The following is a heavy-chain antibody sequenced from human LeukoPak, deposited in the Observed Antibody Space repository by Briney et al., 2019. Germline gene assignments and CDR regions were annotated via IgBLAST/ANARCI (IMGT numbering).Heavy chain of an antibody. CDR2: IYYSGST. D-gene: IGHD1-26*01. V-gene: IGHV4-39*01. J-gene: IGHJ4*02. CDR3: ARRGVGASYIDY. CDR1: GGSISSSSYY. Sequence: KPSETLSLTCTVSGGSISSSSYYWGWIRQPPGKGLEWIGSIYYSGSTHYNPSLKSRVTISVDTSKNQFSLKLSSVTAADTAVYYCARRGVGASYIDYWGQGTLVTVSS.